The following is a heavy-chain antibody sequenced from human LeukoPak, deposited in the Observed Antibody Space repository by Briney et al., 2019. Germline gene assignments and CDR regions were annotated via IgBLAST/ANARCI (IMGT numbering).Heavy chain of an antibody. J-gene: IGHJ1*01. CDR1: GYTFTSYG. V-gene: IGHV1-18*01. D-gene: IGHD3-16*02. Sequence: ASVKVSCKASGYTFTSYGISWVRQAPGQGLEWMGWISAYNGSTNYAQKLQGRVTMTTDTSTSTAYMELRSLRSDDTAVYYCARGYLYDYVWGSYRYTAFQHWGQGTLVTVSS. CDR2: ISAYNGST. CDR3: ARGYLYDYVWGSYRYTAFQH.